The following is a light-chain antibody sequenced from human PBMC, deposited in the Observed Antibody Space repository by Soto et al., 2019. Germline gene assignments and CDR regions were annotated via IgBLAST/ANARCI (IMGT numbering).Light chain of an antibody. Sequence: EIVMTQSPATLSVSPGETATLSCRASQSVGNNLAWYQQKAGQAPRLLIFGASTRASGTATRFSGRGSGTEFTLPISSLRSDDFAVYYCQQYTARPPTYTVGQGTKLEI. V-gene: IGKV3-15*01. CDR2: GAS. J-gene: IGKJ2*01. CDR3: QQYTARPPTYT. CDR1: QSVGNN.